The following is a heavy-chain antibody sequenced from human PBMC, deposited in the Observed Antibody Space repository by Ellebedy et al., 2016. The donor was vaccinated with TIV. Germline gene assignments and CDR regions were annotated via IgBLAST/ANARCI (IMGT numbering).Heavy chain of an antibody. V-gene: IGHV4-59*01. J-gene: IGHJ6*03. CDR3: ARDIVVVPAAIDYMDV. Sequence: SETLSLTXTVSGGSISSYYWSWIRQPPGKGLEWIGYIYYSGSTNYNPSLKSRVTISVDTSKNQFSLKLSSVTAADTAVYYCARDIVVVPAAIDYMDVWGKGTTVTVSS. CDR1: GGSISSYY. D-gene: IGHD2-2*02. CDR2: IYYSGST.